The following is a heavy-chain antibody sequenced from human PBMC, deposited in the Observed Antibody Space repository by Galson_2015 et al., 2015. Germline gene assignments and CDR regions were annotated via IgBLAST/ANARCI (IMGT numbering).Heavy chain of an antibody. J-gene: IGHJ4*02. Sequence: SLRLSCAASGFTFSSYWMSWVRQAPGKGLEWVANIKQDGSEKYYVDSVKGRFTISRDNPKNSLYLQMNSLRAEDTAVYYCARDQLTTVTPTGRFNYWGQGTLVTVSS. CDR2: IKQDGSEK. CDR3: ARDQLTTVTPTGRFNY. D-gene: IGHD4-17*01. CDR1: GFTFSSYW. V-gene: IGHV3-7*01.